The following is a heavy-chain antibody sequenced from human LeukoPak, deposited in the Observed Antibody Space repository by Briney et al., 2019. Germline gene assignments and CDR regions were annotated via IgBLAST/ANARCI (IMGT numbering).Heavy chain of an antibody. Sequence: ASVKVSCKASGYTFTSYDINWVRQATGQGLEWMGWMNPNSGNTGYAQKFQGRVTMTRNTSISTAYMELSSLRSEDTAVYYCARSYYDYIWGSYRLVYYYYYMDVWGKGTTVTVSS. D-gene: IGHD3-16*02. CDR1: GYTFTSYD. J-gene: IGHJ6*03. CDR3: ARSYYDYIWGSYRLVYYYYYMDV. V-gene: IGHV1-8*01. CDR2: MNPNSGNT.